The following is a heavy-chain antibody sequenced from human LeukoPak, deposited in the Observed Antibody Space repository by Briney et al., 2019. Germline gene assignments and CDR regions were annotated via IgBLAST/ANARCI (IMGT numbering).Heavy chain of an antibody. CDR1: GGSISNYC. Sequence: PSETLSLTCTVSGGSISNYCWGWIRQPPERGLEWIGTIHHSGSTYYNPSLKSRVSMSVDTSKNQFSLRLSSVTAADTAVYYCARGNDFWSGYVYYYLDFWGKGTTVTVSS. CDR2: IHHSGST. V-gene: IGHV4-59*04. J-gene: IGHJ6*03. D-gene: IGHD3-3*01. CDR3: ARGNDFWSGYVYYYLDF.